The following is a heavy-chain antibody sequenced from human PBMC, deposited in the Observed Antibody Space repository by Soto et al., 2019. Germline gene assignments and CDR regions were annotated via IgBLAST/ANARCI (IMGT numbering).Heavy chain of an antibody. CDR1: GYTFTSSY. V-gene: IGHV1-46*01. CDR2: INACDGNT. D-gene: IGHD3-9*01. CDR3: ARDPGNDILTGFDY. Sequence: ASATVSCQASGYTFTSSYMHSVRQAPGQGLERMGMINACDGNTSYAQKLQGRVTMTRDTSTSTAYMELRSLRSDDTAVYYCARDPGNDILTGFDYWGQGTLVTVSS. J-gene: IGHJ4*02.